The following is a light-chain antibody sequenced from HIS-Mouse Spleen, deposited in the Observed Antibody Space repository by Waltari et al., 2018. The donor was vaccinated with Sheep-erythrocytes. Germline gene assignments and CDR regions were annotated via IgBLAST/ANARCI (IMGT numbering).Light chain of an antibody. CDR3: QQSYSTPPT. CDR1: QSISSY. Sequence: DIQMTQSPSSQSASVGARVTITCRASQSISSYLNWYQQKPGKAPKLLIYAASSLQSGVPSRFSGSGSGTDFTLTISSLQPEDFATYYCQQSYSTPPTFGGGTKVEIK. J-gene: IGKJ4*01. V-gene: IGKV1-39*01. CDR2: AAS.